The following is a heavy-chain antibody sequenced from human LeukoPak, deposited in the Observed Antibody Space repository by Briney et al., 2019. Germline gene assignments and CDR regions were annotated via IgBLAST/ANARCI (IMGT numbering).Heavy chain of an antibody. Sequence: GGSLRLSCAASGFTFSSYALSWVRQAPGKGLEWVSAISGSGGSTYYADSVKGRFTISRDNAKNSLYLQMNSLRAEDTAVYYCARAPFSMDVWGKGTTVTVSS. V-gene: IGHV3-23*01. J-gene: IGHJ6*03. CDR1: GFTFSSYA. CDR2: ISGSGGST. CDR3: ARAPFSMDV.